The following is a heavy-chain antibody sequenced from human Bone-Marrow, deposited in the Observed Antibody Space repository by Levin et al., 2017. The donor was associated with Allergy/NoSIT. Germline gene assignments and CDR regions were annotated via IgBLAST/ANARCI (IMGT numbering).Heavy chain of an antibody. Sequence: AASVKVSCKASGYAFTRYDINWVRQAPGHGLEWMGWMNPNSGDTAYAQKFQDRVTMTRNTSTGTAYMELNSLRSEDTAIYYCARRLLGVDDYGMDVWGQGTTVNV. D-gene: IGHD3-16*01. CDR3: ARRLLGVDDYGMDV. J-gene: IGHJ6*02. V-gene: IGHV1-8*01. CDR1: GYAFTRYD. CDR2: MNPNSGDT.